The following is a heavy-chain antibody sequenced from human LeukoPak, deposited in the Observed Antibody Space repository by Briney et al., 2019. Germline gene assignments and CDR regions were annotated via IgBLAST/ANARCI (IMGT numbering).Heavy chain of an antibody. D-gene: IGHD3-22*01. CDR1: GYTFTGYY. J-gene: IGHJ4*02. V-gene: IGHV1-2*02. CDR3: ARVETPYYYDSSGYSGGYFDY. CDR2: INPSSGGT. Sequence: ASVKVSCKASGYTFTGYYMHWVRLAPGHGFEWMGWINPSSGGTNYAQKFQGRVTMTRDTSISTAYMELSRLRSDDTAVYYCARVETPYYYDSSGYSGGYFDYWGQGTLVTVSS.